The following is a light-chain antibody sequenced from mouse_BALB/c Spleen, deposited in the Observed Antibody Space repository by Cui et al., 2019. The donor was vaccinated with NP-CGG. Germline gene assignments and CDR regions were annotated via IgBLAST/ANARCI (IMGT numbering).Light chain of an antibody. CDR1: TGAVTTSNY. CDR2: GTN. V-gene: IGLV1*01. CDR3: ALWYSNHWV. J-gene: IGLJ1*01. Sequence: GVVILQSALTTSPGETATLTCRSSTGAVTTSNYANWVQEKPDHLFTGLIGGTNNRAPGVPARFSGSLIGDKAALTITGAQTEDEAIYFCALWYSNHWVFGGGTKLTVL.